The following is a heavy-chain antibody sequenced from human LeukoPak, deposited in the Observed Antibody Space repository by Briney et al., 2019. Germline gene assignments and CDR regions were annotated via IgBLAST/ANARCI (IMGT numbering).Heavy chain of an antibody. Sequence: GGSLRLSCAASGFTFSSYAMSWVRQAPGKGLEWVSAISGSGGSTYYADSVKGRFTISRDNSKNTLYLQMNSLRAEDTAVYYCAKEGPAYYDFWSGFDYWGQGTLVTVSS. V-gene: IGHV3-23*01. J-gene: IGHJ4*02. D-gene: IGHD3-3*01. CDR2: ISGSGGST. CDR3: AKEGPAYYDFWSGFDY. CDR1: GFTFSSYA.